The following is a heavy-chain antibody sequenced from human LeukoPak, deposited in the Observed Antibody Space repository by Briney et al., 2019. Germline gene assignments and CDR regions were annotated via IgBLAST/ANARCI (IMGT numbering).Heavy chain of an antibody. CDR2: IYHSGST. Sequence: SGTLSLTCAVSGGSISSSNWWSWVRQPPGKGLEWIGEIYHSGSTNYNTSLKSRVTISVDKSKNQFSLKLGSVTAADTAVYYWASGVRWELPYFDYWGQGTLVTVSS. D-gene: IGHD1-26*01. CDR1: GGSISSSNW. CDR3: ASGVRWELPYFDY. J-gene: IGHJ4*02. V-gene: IGHV4-4*02.